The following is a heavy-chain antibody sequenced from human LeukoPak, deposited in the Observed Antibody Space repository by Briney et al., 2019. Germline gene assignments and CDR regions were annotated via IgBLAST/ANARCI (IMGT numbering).Heavy chain of an antibody. V-gene: IGHV3-30*18. CDR1: GFTFSSYG. CDR2: ISYDGSNK. D-gene: IGHD6-13*01. CDR3: AKEPPYSSSFYYFDY. J-gene: IGHJ4*02. Sequence: GGSLRLSCAASGFTFSSYGMHWVRQAPGKGLEWVAVISYDGSNKYYADSVKGRFTISRDNSKNTLYLQMNSLRAEDTAVYYCAKEPPYSSSFYYFDYWGQGTLVTVSS.